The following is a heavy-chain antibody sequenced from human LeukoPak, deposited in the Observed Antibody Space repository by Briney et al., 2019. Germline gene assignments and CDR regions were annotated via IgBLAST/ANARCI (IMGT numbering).Heavy chain of an antibody. V-gene: IGHV4-39*01. J-gene: IGHJ5*02. D-gene: IGHD6-13*01. Sequence: SETLSLTCTVSGGSISSSSYYWGWIRQPPGRGLEWIGSIYYSGNTYYNPSLKSRVTVSVDTSKNQFSLKLNSVTAADTAVYYCARLPSSSWLNWFDPWGQGTLVTVSS. CDR2: IYYSGNT. CDR3: ARLPSSSWLNWFDP. CDR1: GGSISSSSYY.